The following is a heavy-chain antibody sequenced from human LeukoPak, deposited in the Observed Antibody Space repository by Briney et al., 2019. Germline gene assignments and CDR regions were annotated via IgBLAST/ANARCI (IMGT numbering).Heavy chain of an antibody. CDR2: IYYSGGT. V-gene: IGHV4-59*01. J-gene: IGHJ4*02. Sequence: SETLSLTCTISNGSISNYYWSWIRQPPGKGLESIGYIYYSGGTNYNPPFKSRVTISIDTSRNQFSLSLNSVTAADTAVYYCARGRFELPFWGQGTLVTVSS. D-gene: IGHD2-15*01. CDR3: ARGRFELPF. CDR1: NGSISNYY.